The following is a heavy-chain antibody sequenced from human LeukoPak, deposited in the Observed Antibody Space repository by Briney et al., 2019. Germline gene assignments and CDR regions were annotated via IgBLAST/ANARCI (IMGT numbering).Heavy chain of an antibody. D-gene: IGHD5-18*01. J-gene: IGHJ4*02. Sequence: GGSLRLSCAASGFTFSSYAMSWVRQAPGKGPEWVSAISGSGGSTYYADSVKGRFTISRDNSKNTLYLQMNSLRAEDTAVYYCAKGRRYSYGYAYYFDYWGQGTLVTVSS. CDR1: GFTFSSYA. CDR2: ISGSGGST. V-gene: IGHV3-23*01. CDR3: AKGRRYSYGYAYYFDY.